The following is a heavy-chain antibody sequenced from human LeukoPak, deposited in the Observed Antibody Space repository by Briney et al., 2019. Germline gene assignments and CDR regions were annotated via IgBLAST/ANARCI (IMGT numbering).Heavy chain of an antibody. V-gene: IGHV1-24*01. J-gene: IGHJ6*02. CDR3: ATGPIASYSSSWYGMDV. CDR1: GYTLTELS. CDR2: FEPEDGET. Sequence: ASVKVSCKVSGYTLTELSMHWVRQAPGKGLEGVGGFEPEDGETSYAQKFQGRIAMTGDTSTDTAYMELSSLRSEVTAVHYCATGPIASYSSSWYGMDVWGQGTTVTVSS. D-gene: IGHD6-13*01.